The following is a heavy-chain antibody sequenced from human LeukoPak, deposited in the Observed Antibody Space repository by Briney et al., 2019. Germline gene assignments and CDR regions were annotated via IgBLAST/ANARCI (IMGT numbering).Heavy chain of an antibody. Sequence: ASVKVSCKASGYTFTSYGISWVRQAPGQGLEWMGWISAYNGNTNYAQKLQGRVTMNTDTSTSTAYMELRSLRSDDTAVYYCARGVVKYQLLYGWFDPWGQGTLVTVSS. V-gene: IGHV1-18*04. CDR1: GYTFTSYG. CDR2: ISAYNGNT. CDR3: ARGVVKYQLLYGWFDP. J-gene: IGHJ5*02. D-gene: IGHD2-2*02.